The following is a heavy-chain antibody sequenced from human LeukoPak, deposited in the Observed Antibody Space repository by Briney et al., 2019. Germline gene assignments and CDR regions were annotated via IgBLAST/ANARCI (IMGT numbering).Heavy chain of an antibody. D-gene: IGHD3-3*01. J-gene: IGHJ4*02. CDR3: AGHFWSGYTNNFDY. CDR1: GGSISGSSYY. V-gene: IGHV4-39*01. CDR2: IYYSGST. Sequence: SETLSLTCTVSGGSISGSSYYWGWIRQPPGKGLEWIGSIYYSGSTYYNPSLKSRVTISVDTSKNQFSLKLSSVTAADTAVFYCAGHFWSGYTNNFDYWGQGTLVTVSS.